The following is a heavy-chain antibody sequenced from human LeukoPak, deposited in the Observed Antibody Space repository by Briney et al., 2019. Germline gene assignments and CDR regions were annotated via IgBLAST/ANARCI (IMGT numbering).Heavy chain of an antibody. CDR3: ARAGDAFDI. J-gene: IGHJ3*02. Sequence: GGSLRLSCAASGFTFSSYVMHWVRQAPGKGLEWVAVIWYDGSDKYYTDSVKGRFTISRDNSKNTLYLQMNNLRAEDTAIYYCARAGDAFDIWGQGTMVTVSS. V-gene: IGHV3-33*01. CDR2: IWYDGSDK. CDR1: GFTFSSYV.